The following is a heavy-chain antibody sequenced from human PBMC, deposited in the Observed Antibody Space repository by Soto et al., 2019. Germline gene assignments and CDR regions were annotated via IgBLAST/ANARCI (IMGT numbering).Heavy chain of an antibody. CDR2: IIPICGNT. Sequence: ASVKVSCKASGGTFSSYAISWVRQAPGQGLEWMGWIIPICGNTDYAQKFQGRVTMTTNASTSTAYMELSSLRSEDTAVYYCATVVAATSDAFDIWGQGTMVTVSS. CDR3: ATVVAATSDAFDI. CDR1: GGTFSSYA. D-gene: IGHD2-15*01. J-gene: IGHJ3*02. V-gene: IGHV1-69*05.